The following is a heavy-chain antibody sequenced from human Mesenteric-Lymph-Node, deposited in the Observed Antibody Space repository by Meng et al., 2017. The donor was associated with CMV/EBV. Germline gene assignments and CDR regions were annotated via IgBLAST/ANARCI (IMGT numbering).Heavy chain of an antibody. CDR1: GGSISSGDYY. CDR3: AREGSGSWFGAATFDY. J-gene: IGHJ4*02. V-gene: IGHV4-30-4*08. Sequence: GQLQGSGPGLVKPSQTLSLTCTVSGGSISSGDYYWSWIRQPPGKGLEWIGYIYYSGSTYYNPSLKSRVTISVDTSKNQFSLKLSSVTAADTAVYYCAREGSGSWFGAATFDYWGQGTLVTVSS. CDR2: IYYSGST. D-gene: IGHD3-10*01.